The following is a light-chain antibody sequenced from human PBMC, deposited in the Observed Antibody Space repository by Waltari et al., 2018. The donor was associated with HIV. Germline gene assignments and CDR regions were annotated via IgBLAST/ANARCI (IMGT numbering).Light chain of an antibody. Sequence: QSVVTQPPSASGTPGQRVTLSCSGRGSNIGTYSVNWYQHFPGTAPKLLIYMNDQRPSGVPGRFSGSQSGTSASLAISGLQYDDEADYYCAVWDDSLGGAVFGGGTKLTVL. V-gene: IGLV1-47*01. J-gene: IGLJ2*01. CDR2: MND. CDR1: GSNIGTYS. CDR3: AVWDDSLGGAV.